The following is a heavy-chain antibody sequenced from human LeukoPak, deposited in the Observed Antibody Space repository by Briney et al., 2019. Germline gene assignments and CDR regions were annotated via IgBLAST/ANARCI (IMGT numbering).Heavy chain of an antibody. CDR3: ARTGSGWYGYYFDY. CDR2: IYTSGST. Sequence: SEALSLTCTVSGGSISSYYWSWIRQPAGKGLEGIGRIYTSGSTNYNPSLKSRVTMSVDTSKNQFSLKLSSVTAADTAVYYCARTGSGWYGYYFDYWGQGTLVTVSS. CDR1: GGSISSYY. D-gene: IGHD6-19*01. V-gene: IGHV4-4*07. J-gene: IGHJ4*02.